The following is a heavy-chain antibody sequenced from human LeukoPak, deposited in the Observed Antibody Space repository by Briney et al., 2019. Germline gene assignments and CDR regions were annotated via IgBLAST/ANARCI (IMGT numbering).Heavy chain of an antibody. CDR2: ISYDGSNK. CDR1: GFTFNSYG. D-gene: IGHD4-23*01. Sequence: GGSLRLSCAASGFTFNSYGMHWVRQAPGKGLEWVAVISYDGSNKYYADSVKGRFTISRDNSKNTLYLQMNSLRAEDTAVYYCAKGGWELEGYFDYWGQGTLVTVSS. J-gene: IGHJ4*02. V-gene: IGHV3-30*18. CDR3: AKGGWELEGYFDY.